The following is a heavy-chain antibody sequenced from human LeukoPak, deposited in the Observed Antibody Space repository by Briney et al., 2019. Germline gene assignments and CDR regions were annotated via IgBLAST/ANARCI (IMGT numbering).Heavy chain of an antibody. CDR1: GFTFSSYE. Sequence: GGSLRLSCAASGFTFSSYEMNWVRQAPGKGLEWISYISASGTITHYADSVLGRFTISRDNAKNSLYLQVNSLRGEDTAVYYCARGWVSGLHFDSWGQGTLVTVSS. D-gene: IGHD5/OR15-5a*01. CDR2: ISASGTIT. J-gene: IGHJ4*02. V-gene: IGHV3-48*03. CDR3: ARGWVSGLHFDS.